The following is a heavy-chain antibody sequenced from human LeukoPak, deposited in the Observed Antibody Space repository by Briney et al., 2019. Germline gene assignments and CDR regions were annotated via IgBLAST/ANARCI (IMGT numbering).Heavy chain of an antibody. D-gene: IGHD1-26*01. CDR3: AREGIVGALDY. J-gene: IGHJ4*02. V-gene: IGHV4-34*01. Sequence: PSETLSLTCAVYGGSFSGYYWSWIRQPPGKGLEWIGEINHSGCTNYNPSLKSRVTISVDTSKNQFSLKLSSVTAADTAVYYCAREGIVGALDYWGQGTLVTVSS. CDR2: INHSGCT. CDR1: GGSFSGYY.